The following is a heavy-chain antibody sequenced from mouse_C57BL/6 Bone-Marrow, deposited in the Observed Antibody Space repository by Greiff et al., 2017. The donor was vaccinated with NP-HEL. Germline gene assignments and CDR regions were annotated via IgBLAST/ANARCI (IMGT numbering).Heavy chain of an antibody. Sequence: EVQLQQSGAELVRPGASVTLSCTASGFNIKDDYMHWVKQRPEQGLEWIGWIDPENGDTEYASQFQGKATITADTSSNTAYLQLSSLTSEDTAVYYCTTLQLRLLYFDYWGQGTTLTVSS. CDR3: TTLQLRLLYFDY. V-gene: IGHV14-4*01. CDR2: IDPENGDT. J-gene: IGHJ2*01. D-gene: IGHD3-2*02. CDR1: GFNIKDDY.